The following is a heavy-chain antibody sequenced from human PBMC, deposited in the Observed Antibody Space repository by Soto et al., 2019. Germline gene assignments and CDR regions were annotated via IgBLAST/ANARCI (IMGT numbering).Heavy chain of an antibody. CDR3: ARVPAGRCGSRCGPFDN. J-gene: IGHJ4*02. V-gene: IGHV3-21*01. CDR1: GFTFSSYS. D-gene: IGHD6-13*01. Sequence: EVQLVESGGGLVKPGGSLRLSCAASGFTFSSYSMNWVRQAPGKGLEWVSTISSSSSNIYYADSVKGRFTISRDNAKNSLYLQMNCLRDEDTAIYYCARVPAGRCGSRCGPFDNWGQGTLVTVSS. CDR2: ISSSSSNI.